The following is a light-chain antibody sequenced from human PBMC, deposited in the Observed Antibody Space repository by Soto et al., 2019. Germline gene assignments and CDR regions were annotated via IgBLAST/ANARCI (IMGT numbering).Light chain of an antibody. V-gene: IGLV2-14*01. CDR3: TSYTTSSTYV. J-gene: IGLJ1*01. Sequence: QSVLTQPASVSGSPGQSITISCTGTSSDIGGYNYVSWYQPHPSKAPQLMIYEVSNRPSGVSSRFSGSKSGNTASLTISGLQAEDEAHYYCTSYTTSSTYVFVTGTKVTVL. CDR2: EVS. CDR1: SSDIGGYNY.